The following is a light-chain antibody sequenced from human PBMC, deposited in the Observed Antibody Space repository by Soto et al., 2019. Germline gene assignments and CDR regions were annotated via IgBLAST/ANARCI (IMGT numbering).Light chain of an antibody. J-gene: IGKJ1*01. CDR1: QSISSY. CDR3: QQSYSTPCT. CDR2: AAS. Sequence: DIQMTQSPSSLSASVGDRVTITCRASQSISSYLNWYQQKPGKAPKLLIYAASSLQSGVPSRFSSSRSGTDFTLTISSLQPEDFATYYCQQSYSTPCTFGQGTKVDIK. V-gene: IGKV1-39*01.